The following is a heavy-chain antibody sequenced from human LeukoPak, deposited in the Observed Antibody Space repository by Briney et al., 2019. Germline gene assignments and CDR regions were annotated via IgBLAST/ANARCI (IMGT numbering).Heavy chain of an antibody. CDR3: ARSLTVTTRPAGY. V-gene: IGHV1-8*01. J-gene: IGHJ4*02. CDR1: GYTFTSYD. Sequence: ASVKVSCKASGYTFTSYDINWVRQATGQGLEWMGWMDPNSGNSEYAQKFQGRVTMTGNTSISTAYMELSGLRSEDTAIYYCARSLTVTTRPAGYWGQGTLVTVSS. D-gene: IGHD4-17*01. CDR2: MDPNSGNS.